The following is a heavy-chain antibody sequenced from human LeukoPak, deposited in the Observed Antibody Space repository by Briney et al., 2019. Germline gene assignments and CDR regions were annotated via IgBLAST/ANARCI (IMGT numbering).Heavy chain of an antibody. D-gene: IGHD2-8*01. CDR3: AKAAEVYYFDY. Sequence: GGSLRLSCAASGFTFSSSAMNWVRQAPGKGLEWVSFISVSGASTSYVDSVKGRFTISRDNSKNTLYLQMNSLRAEGTAVYFCAKAAEVYYFDYWGQGTLVTVSS. CDR2: ISVSGAST. V-gene: IGHV3-23*01. J-gene: IGHJ4*02. CDR1: GFTFSSSA.